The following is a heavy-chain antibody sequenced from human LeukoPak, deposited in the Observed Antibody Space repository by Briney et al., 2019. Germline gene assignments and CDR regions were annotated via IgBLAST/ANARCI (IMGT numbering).Heavy chain of an antibody. J-gene: IGHJ4*02. CDR1: GGSFSGYY. Sequence: PSETLSLTCAVYGGSFSGYYWSWIRQPPGKGLEWTGEINHSGSTNYNPSLKSRVTISVDTSKNQFSLKLSSVTAADTAVYYCASSDYVWGSFLFDYWGQGTLVTVSS. V-gene: IGHV4-34*01. CDR2: INHSGST. CDR3: ASSDYVWGSFLFDY. D-gene: IGHD3-16*01.